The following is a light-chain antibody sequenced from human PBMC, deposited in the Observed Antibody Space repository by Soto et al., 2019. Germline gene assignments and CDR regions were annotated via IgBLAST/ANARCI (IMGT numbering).Light chain of an antibody. V-gene: IGKV1-5*01. CDR3: QQHNSSPWT. CDR1: QSISSC. Sequence: DIQITQSPSSLSASIGDRVSIPCRASQSISSCLAWYQQRPGKAPKLLISDASTLESGVPSRFSGSGSGTEFTLSISSLQPDDSATYYCQQHNSSPWTFGQGTKVDIK. J-gene: IGKJ1*01. CDR2: DAS.